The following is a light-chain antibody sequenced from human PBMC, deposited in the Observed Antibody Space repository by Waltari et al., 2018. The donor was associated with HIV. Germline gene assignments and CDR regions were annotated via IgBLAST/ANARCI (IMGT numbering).Light chain of an antibody. J-gene: IGLJ2*01. Sequence: QSVLTQPPSVSGAPGQRVTISCTGSSSNIGAGYDVHWYQQFPGTAPKLLIYGNSNRPSGVPDRFSGSKSGTSASLAITGLQAEDEADYYCQSYYSNLSGVFGGGTKLTVL. CDR1: SSNIGAGYD. V-gene: IGLV1-40*01. CDR3: QSYYSNLSGV. CDR2: GNS.